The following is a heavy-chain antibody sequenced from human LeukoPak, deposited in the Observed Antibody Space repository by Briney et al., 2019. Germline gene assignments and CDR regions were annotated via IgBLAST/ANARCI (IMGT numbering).Heavy chain of an antibody. J-gene: IGHJ4*02. CDR1: GYTFTSYG. D-gene: IGHD4-23*01. CDR2: ISAYNGNT. Sequence: GSVKVSCKASGYTFTSYGISWVRQAPGQGLEWMGWISAYNGNTNYAQKFQGRVTITADESTSTAYMELSRLRSDDTAVYYCARVGATVVTPDFDYWGQGTLVTVSS. V-gene: IGHV1-18*01. CDR3: ARVGATVVTPDFDY.